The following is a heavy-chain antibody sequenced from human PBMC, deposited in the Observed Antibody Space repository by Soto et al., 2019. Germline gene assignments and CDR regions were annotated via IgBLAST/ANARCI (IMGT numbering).Heavy chain of an antibody. CDR3: GRGGRVLKGFDY. CDR1: GGSMSSYY. CDR2: IYYSGTT. D-gene: IGHD2-15*01. V-gene: IGHV4-59*01. J-gene: IGHJ4*02. Sequence: SETLSLTCTVSGGSMSSYYWSWIRQPPGMGLEWIGYIYYSGTTSYNPSLKSRVTISVDTSKSQFSLQLSSVTPADTAVYYCGRGGRVLKGFDYWGRGTRVPVSS.